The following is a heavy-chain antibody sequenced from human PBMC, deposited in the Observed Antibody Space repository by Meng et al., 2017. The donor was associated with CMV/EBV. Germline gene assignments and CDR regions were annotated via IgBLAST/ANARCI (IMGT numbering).Heavy chain of an antibody. J-gene: IGHJ4*02. CDR2: IKQDGSEK. D-gene: IGHD3-3*01. CDR1: GFTLSSYW. Sequence: GGSLRLSCAASGFTLSSYWMSWVRQAPGKGLEWVANIKQDGSEKYYVDSVKGRFTISRDNAKNSLYLQMNSLRAEDTAVYYCARDRGYYDFWSGYPPYFDYWGQGTLVTVSS. V-gene: IGHV3-7*01. CDR3: ARDRGYYDFWSGYPPYFDY.